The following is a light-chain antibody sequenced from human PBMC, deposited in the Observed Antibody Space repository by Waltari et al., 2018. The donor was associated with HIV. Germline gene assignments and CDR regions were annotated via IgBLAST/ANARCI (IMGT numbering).Light chain of an antibody. J-gene: IGLJ2*01. Sequence: QSVLTQPPSASGTPGQRVSISCSGSSSNIGYNYVYWYQQIPGTAPKLLIYRNTHRPGGVPARCAGAMSGTSASLAISGRRSDDEADYYCVAWDDSLGGHVVIGGGTKLTVL. CDR2: RNT. CDR3: VAWDDSLGGHVV. CDR1: SSNIGYNY. V-gene: IGLV1-47*01.